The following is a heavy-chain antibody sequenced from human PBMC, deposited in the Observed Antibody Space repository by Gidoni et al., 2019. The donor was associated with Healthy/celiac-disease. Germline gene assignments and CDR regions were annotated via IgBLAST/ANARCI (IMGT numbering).Heavy chain of an antibody. CDR2: ISAYNGNT. J-gene: IGHJ4*02. CDR3: ARDGHIWGSYRPPSPFDY. CDR1: GYTFTSYG. D-gene: IGHD3-16*02. Sequence: HVQLVHSGAEVKKPGASVKVSCKASGYTFTSYGISWVRQAPGQGLEWMGWISAYNGNTNYAQKLQGRVTMTTDTSTSTAYMELRSLRSDDTAVYYWARDGHIWGSYRPPSPFDYWGQGTLVTVSS. V-gene: IGHV1-18*01.